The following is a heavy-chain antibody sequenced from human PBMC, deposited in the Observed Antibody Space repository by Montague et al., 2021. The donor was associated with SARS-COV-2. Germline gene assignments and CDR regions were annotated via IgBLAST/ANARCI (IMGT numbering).Heavy chain of an antibody. CDR1: GDSVSSNSAT. CDR3: TSGREGNYNVMDV. Sequence: CPISGDSVSSNSATWNWVRQSPSRGLGWLGRTYYRSKWYNDYAVXVGGRVTINPDTSKNQFSLQLNSVTPEDTAIYYCTSGREGNYNVMDVWGQGTTVTVSS. V-gene: IGHV6-1*01. D-gene: IGHD1-1*01. J-gene: IGHJ6*02. CDR2: TYYRSKWYN.